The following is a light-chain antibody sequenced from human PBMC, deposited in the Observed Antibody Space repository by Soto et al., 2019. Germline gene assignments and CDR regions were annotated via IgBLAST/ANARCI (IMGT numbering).Light chain of an antibody. CDR1: QSISSC. CDR3: QQDNSHTWT. J-gene: IGKJ1*01. Sequence: DFQTNQSPSIRRAPVADRDTIPCRASQSISSCLAWYQQKPGKAPKLLIYKASSLESGVPSRLSGSGSGTEFTLTISMVQQDDFVTYCWQQDNSHTWTFGQGTKVDIK. V-gene: IGKV1-5*03. CDR2: KAS.